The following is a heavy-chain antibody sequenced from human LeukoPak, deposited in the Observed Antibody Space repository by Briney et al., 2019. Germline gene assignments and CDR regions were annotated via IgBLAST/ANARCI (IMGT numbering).Heavy chain of an antibody. V-gene: IGHV1-2*02. J-gene: IGHJ4*02. CDR3: ARDLIYYGSGSYYLDY. Sequence: ASVKVSCKTSGYTFTGYYMHWVRQAPGQGLEWMGWINPNSGGTNYAQKFQGRVTMTRDTSISTAYMELSRLRSDDTAVYYCARDLIYYGSGSYYLDYWGQGTLVTVSS. D-gene: IGHD3-10*01. CDR2: INPNSGGT. CDR1: GYTFTGYY.